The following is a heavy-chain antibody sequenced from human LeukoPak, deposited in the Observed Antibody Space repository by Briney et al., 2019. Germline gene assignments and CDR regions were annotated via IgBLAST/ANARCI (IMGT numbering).Heavy chain of an antibody. CDR3: ARDLYDSSGYYSH. CDR2: ISYDGSNK. V-gene: IGHV3-30*01. J-gene: IGHJ4*02. D-gene: IGHD3-22*01. CDR1: GFTFSSYA. Sequence: GGSLRLSCAASGFTFSSYAMHWVRHAPGKALEWVAVISYDGSNKYYADSVKGRFTISRDNSKSTLYLQMNSLRAEDTAVYYCARDLYDSSGYYSHWGQGTLVTVSS.